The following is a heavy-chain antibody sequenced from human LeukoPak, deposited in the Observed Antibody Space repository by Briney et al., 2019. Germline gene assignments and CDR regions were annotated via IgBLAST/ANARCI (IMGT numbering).Heavy chain of an antibody. V-gene: IGHV3-48*02. J-gene: IGHJ4*02. Sequence: GSLRLSCAASGFKFSSYSMNWVRQAPGKGLEWFSYISSSSNTIYYADSVKGRFTISRDNAKNSLYLQMNSLRDEDTAVYYCARGSGRSFDYWGQGTLVTVSS. CDR2: ISSSSNTI. CDR3: ARGSGRSFDY. D-gene: IGHD1-26*01. CDR1: GFKFSSYS.